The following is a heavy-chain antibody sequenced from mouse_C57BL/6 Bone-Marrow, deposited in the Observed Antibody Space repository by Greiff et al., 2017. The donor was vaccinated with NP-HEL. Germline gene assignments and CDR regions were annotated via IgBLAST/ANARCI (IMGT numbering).Heavy chain of an antibody. V-gene: IGHV1-54*01. CDR3: ARKLQPRGYFDV. CDR2: INPGSGGT. D-gene: IGHD2-1*01. Sequence: QVQLQQSGAELVRPGTSVKVSCKASGYAFTTYLIEWVKQRPGQGLEWIGVINPGSGGTNYNEKFKGKATLTADKSSSTAYMQLSSLTSEDSAVYFCARKLQPRGYFDVWGTGTTVTVSS. CDR1: GYAFTTYL. J-gene: IGHJ1*03.